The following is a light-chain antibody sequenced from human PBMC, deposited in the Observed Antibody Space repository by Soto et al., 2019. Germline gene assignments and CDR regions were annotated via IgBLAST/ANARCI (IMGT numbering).Light chain of an antibody. CDR2: EVS. V-gene: IGLV2-14*01. CDR3: SSYPSDNTLV. CDR1: SSDVGGYNY. J-gene: IGLJ2*01. Sequence: QSALTQPASVSGSPGQSITISCTGTSSDVGGYNYVSWYQHHPGKAPKLIIYEVSNRPSGVSNRFSGSKSGNTASLTISGLLAEDETDYYCSSYPSDNTLVFGGGTKLTVL.